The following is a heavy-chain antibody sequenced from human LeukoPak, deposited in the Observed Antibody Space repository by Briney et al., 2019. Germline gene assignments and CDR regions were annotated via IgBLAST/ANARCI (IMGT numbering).Heavy chain of an antibody. D-gene: IGHD2-15*01. CDR1: GFTLSNYW. J-gene: IGHJ4*02. Sequence: GGSLRLSCAAFGFTLSNYWMHWVRQAPGKGLVWVSRVKGDGSITAYADSVKGRFTISRDIAKNTVYLQMNSLRVDDTAVYYCGRTSGGPEYWGQGTLVTVSS. CDR2: VKGDGSIT. V-gene: IGHV3-74*01. CDR3: GRTSGGPEY.